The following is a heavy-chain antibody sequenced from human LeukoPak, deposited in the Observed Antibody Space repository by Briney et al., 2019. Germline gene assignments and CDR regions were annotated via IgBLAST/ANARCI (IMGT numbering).Heavy chain of an antibody. D-gene: IGHD3-10*01. CDR2: INGDGSST. J-gene: IGHJ4*02. Sequence: SGGSLRLSCAASGFTFSNYWMHRVRQAPGKGLVWVSRINGDGSSTSYADSVKGRFTIFRDNAKNTLYLQMDSLRAEDTAVYYCARDPYGSGRYWGQGTRVTASS. CDR3: ARDPYGSGRY. CDR1: GFTFSNYW. V-gene: IGHV3-74*01.